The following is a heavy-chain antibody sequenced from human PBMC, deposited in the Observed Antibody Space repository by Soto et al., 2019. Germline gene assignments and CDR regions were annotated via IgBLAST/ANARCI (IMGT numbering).Heavy chain of an antibody. CDR1: GFTFSSYA. Sequence: PGGSLRLSCAASGFTFSSYAMHWVRQAPGKGLEWVAVISYDGSNKYYADSVKGRLTISRDNSKNTLYLQMNSLRAEDTAVYYCARDLDPSYYYDSSGSALIDYWGQGTLVTVSS. V-gene: IGHV3-30-3*01. CDR2: ISYDGSNK. J-gene: IGHJ4*02. D-gene: IGHD3-22*01. CDR3: ARDLDPSYYYDSSGSALIDY.